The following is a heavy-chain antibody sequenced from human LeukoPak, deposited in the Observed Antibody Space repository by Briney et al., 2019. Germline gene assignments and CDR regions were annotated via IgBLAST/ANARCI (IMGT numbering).Heavy chain of an antibody. Sequence: PGGSLRLSCAASGFTFSSYEMNWVRQAPGKGLEWVSYISSSGSTIYYADSVKGRFTISRDNAKNSVYLQMNSLRAEDTAVYYCARNRAALNYWGQGTLVTVSS. J-gene: IGHJ4*02. D-gene: IGHD1-14*01. V-gene: IGHV3-48*03. CDR1: GFTFSSYE. CDR2: ISSSGSTI. CDR3: ARNRAALNY.